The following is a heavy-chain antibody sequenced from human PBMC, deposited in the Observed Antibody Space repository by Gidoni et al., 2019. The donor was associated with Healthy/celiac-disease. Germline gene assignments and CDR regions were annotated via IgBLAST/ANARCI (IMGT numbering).Heavy chain of an antibody. CDR3: ARLPSGIAAARTNRRIDY. V-gene: IGHV1-2*02. D-gene: IGHD6-13*01. CDR2: NNPNSGGT. Sequence: QVQLVQSGAEVKKPRASVKVPCKASGYTFTGYYMHWVRQAPGQGLEWMGWNNPNSGGTNDAQKIQGRVTMTRDTSISKAYMELSRLRSDDTAVYYGARLPSGIAAARTNRRIDYWGQGTLVTVSS. CDR1: GYTFTGYY. J-gene: IGHJ4*02.